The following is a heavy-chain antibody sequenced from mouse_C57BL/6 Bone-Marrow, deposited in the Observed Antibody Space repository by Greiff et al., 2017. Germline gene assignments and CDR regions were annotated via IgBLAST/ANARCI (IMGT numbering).Heavy chain of an antibody. CDR2: ISGGGGNT. J-gene: IGHJ2*01. V-gene: IGHV5-9*01. Sequence: EVKLMESGGGLVKPGGSLKLSCAASGFTFSSYTMSWVRQTPEKRLEWVATISGGGGNTYYPDSVKGRFTISRDNAKNTLYLQMSSLRSEDTALYYCARQGYYGSSLFDYWGQGTTLTVSS. CDR1: GFTFSSYT. CDR3: ARQGYYGSSLFDY. D-gene: IGHD1-1*01.